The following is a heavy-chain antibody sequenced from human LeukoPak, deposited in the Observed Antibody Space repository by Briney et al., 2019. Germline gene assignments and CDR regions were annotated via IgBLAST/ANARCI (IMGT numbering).Heavy chain of an antibody. CDR2: IYYSGST. D-gene: IGHD2-2*01. CDR3: ARYCSSTSCYEKDAFDI. CDR1: GGSVSSGSYY. J-gene: IGHJ3*02. Sequence: SETLSLTCTVSGGSVSSGSYYWSWIRQPPGKGLEWIGYIYYSGSTNYNPSLKSRVTISVDTSKNQFSLKLSSVTAADTAVYYCARYCSSTSCYEKDAFDIWGQGTMVTVSS. V-gene: IGHV4-61*01.